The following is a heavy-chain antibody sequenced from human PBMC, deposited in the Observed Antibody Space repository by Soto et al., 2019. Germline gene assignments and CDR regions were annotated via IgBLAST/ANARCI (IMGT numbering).Heavy chain of an antibody. CDR2: IYYSGST. CDR3: ARQWTTTASWFDP. Sequence: SETLSLTCTVSGGSISSSSYYWGWIRQPPGKGLEWIGSIYYSGSTYYNPSLKSRVTISVDTSKNQFSLKLSSVTAADTAVYYCARQWTTTASWFDPWGQGTLVTVSS. D-gene: IGHD1-26*01. CDR1: GGSISSSSYY. V-gene: IGHV4-39*01. J-gene: IGHJ5*02.